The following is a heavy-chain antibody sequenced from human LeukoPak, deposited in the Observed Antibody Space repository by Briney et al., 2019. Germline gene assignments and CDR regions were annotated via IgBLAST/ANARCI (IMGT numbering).Heavy chain of an antibody. J-gene: IGHJ4*02. CDR2: ISYDGSNK. D-gene: IGHD3-22*01. CDR3: ARGRSSGYFDY. V-gene: IGHV3-30*03. CDR1: GFTFSIYG. Sequence: AGGSLRLSCAASGFTFSIYGMHWVRQAPGKGLEWVAVISYDGSNKYCADSVKGRFTISRDNSKNTLYFQMNSLRAEDTAIYYCARGRSSGYFDYWGQGTLVTVSS.